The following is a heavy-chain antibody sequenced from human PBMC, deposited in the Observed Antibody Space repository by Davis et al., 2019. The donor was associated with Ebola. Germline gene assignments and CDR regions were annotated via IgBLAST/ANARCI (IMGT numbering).Heavy chain of an antibody. V-gene: IGHV3-30-3*01. CDR3: ARDDTVVEWGGMDV. CDR1: GFTFSSYA. CDR2: ISYDGSNK. Sequence: GESLKISCAASGFTFSSYAMHWVRQAPGKGLEWVAVISYDGSNKYYADSVKGRFTISRDNSKNTLYLQMNSLRAEDAAVYYCARDDTVVEWGGMDVWGQGTTVTVSS. J-gene: IGHJ6*02. D-gene: IGHD2-2*01.